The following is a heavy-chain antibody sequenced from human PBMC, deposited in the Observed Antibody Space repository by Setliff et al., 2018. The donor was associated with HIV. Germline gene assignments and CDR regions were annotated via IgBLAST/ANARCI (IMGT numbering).Heavy chain of an antibody. V-gene: IGHV3-23*01. J-gene: IGHJ6*02. D-gene: IGHD3-22*01. CDR2: ISGSGGST. CDR3: ARDQRGYYDSSGYHDYYYYYGMDV. Sequence: GGSLRLSCAASGFTFSTYAMSWVRQAPGKGLEWVSVISGSGGSTYYADSVKGRFTISRDNSKNTLYLQMNSLGAEDTAVYYCARDQRGYYDSSGYHDYYYYYGMDVWGQGTTVTVSS. CDR1: GFTFSTYA.